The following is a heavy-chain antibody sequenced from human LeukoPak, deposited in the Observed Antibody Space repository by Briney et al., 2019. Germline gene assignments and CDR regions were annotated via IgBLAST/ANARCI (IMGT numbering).Heavy chain of an antibody. Sequence: QAGGSLRLSCAASGVTFSSFGMHSGRQAPGKGLEWVAVISYDGGKKYLADSVKGRFTISRDNSKNTMYLEMNSLRVEATALYYCHSPSAREDAFDIWGQGTMVTVSS. CDR1: GVTFSSFG. J-gene: IGHJ3*02. CDR3: HSPSAREDAFDI. D-gene: IGHD1-26*01. V-gene: IGHV3-30*03. CDR2: ISYDGGKK.